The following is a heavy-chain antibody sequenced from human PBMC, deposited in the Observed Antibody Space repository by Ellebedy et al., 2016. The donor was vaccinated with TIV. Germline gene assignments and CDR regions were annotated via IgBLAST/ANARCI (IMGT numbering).Heavy chain of an antibody. V-gene: IGHV1-69*13. CDR3: AQWGISYG. CDR1: GGTFSNFA. Sequence: AASVKVSCKASGGTFSNFAISWVRQAPGQGLEWMGGIIPIFGTPNYAQKFQGRVTITADESTSTTYMELSSLRSEDTAVYYCAQWGISYGWGQGTLVTVSS. J-gene: IGHJ4*02. CDR2: IIPIFGTP. D-gene: IGHD3-16*01.